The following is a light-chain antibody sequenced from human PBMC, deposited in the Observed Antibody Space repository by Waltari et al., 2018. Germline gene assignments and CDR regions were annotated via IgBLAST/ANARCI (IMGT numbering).Light chain of an antibody. CDR2: TVS. Sequence: DIQMTQSQSAMSASVGDRVTITCRASQGIGNSLAWFQQKPGKTPERLIYTVSRLQNGVPSRFSGSGSGTEFTLTISSLQPEDFATYYCLKHKTYPWTFGQGTKVEIK. J-gene: IGKJ1*01. CDR1: QGIGNS. V-gene: IGKV1-17*03. CDR3: LKHKTYPWT.